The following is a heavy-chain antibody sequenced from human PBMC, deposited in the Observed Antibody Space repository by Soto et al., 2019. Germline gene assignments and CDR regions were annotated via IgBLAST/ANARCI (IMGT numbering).Heavy chain of an antibody. D-gene: IGHD6-19*01. J-gene: IGHJ3*02. CDR3: AKESLFSGWYVGDALDI. CDR2: ISGSDGST. CDR1: GFTFSTYA. Sequence: EVQLLESGGGLVQPGGSLRLSCVASGFTFSTYAMNWVRQAPGKGLEWDSAISGSDGSTYYADSVKGRFTISRDNSKNTLYLQMRSLRAEDTAVYYCAKESLFSGWYVGDALDIWGQGTMVTVSS. V-gene: IGHV3-23*01.